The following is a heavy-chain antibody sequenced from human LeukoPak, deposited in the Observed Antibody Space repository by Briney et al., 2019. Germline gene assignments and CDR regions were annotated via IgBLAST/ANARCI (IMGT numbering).Heavy chain of an antibody. CDR2: IKRDGSQK. CDR1: GFTFSSYG. V-gene: IGHV3-7*01. D-gene: IGHD1-1*01. CDR3: ARLGLEVGGPNWFDP. J-gene: IGHJ5*02. Sequence: GGSLRLSCAASGFTFSSYGMHRVRQAPGKGLEWVAHIKRDGSQKYYLDSVKGRFTISRDNAKNSLYLQMNSLRVEDTAVYYCARLGLEVGGPNWFDPWGQGTLVTVSS.